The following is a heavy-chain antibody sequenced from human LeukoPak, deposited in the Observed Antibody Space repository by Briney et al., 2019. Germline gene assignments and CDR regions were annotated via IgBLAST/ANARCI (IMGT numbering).Heavy chain of an antibody. CDR3: ARENVYDFWSGYYYYYYYMDV. V-gene: IGHV3-7*01. CDR2: IKQDGGEK. D-gene: IGHD3-3*01. CDR1: GFTFSSYW. Sequence: GGSLRLSCAASGFTFSSYWMSWVRQAPGKGLEWVANIKQDGGEKYYVDSVKGRFTISRDNAKNSLYLQMNSLRAEDTAVYYCARENVYDFWSGYYYYYYYMDVWGKGTTVTVSS. J-gene: IGHJ6*03.